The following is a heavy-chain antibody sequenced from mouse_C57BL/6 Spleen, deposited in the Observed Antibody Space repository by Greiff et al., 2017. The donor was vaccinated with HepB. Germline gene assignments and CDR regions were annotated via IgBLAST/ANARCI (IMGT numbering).Heavy chain of an antibody. CDR1: GYTFTSYW. CDR3: AREDGYYAY. D-gene: IGHD2-3*01. V-gene: IGHV1-50*01. CDR2: IDPSDSYT. J-gene: IGHJ3*01. Sequence: VQLQQSGAELVKPGASVKLSCKASGYTFTSYWMQWVKQRPGQGLEWIGEIDPSDSYTNYNQKFKGKATLTVDTSSSTAYMHLSSLTSEDSAVYYCAREDGYYAYWGQGTLVTVSA.